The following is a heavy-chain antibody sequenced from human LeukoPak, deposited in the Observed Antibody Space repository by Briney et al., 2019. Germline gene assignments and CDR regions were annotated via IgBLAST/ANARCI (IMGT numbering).Heavy chain of an antibody. CDR1: GGSISRYH. Sequence: PSETLSLTCTVSGGSISRYHWSWVRQPPGKGLEWIGYILTSGSTNYNPSLKSRLTISVDTSKNQFTLKLSSVTAADTAVYYCARLRVSGSYLYYFDYWGQGTLVTVSS. J-gene: IGHJ4*02. CDR3: ARLRVSGSYLYYFDY. V-gene: IGHV4-4*09. D-gene: IGHD1-26*01. CDR2: ILTSGST.